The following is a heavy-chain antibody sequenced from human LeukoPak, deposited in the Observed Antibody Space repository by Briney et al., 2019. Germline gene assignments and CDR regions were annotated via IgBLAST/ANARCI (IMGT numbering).Heavy chain of an antibody. J-gene: IGHJ4*02. V-gene: IGHV5-51*01. Sequence: GESLKISCKGSGYSFTSYWIGWVRQMPGKGLEWMGTIYPDDSDTRYGPSFQGQVTISADRSITTAYLQWSSLNASDTAMYYCARHLRLRTLDYWGQGTLVTVSS. D-gene: IGHD1-14*01. CDR1: GYSFTSYW. CDR2: IYPDDSDT. CDR3: ARHLRLRTLDY.